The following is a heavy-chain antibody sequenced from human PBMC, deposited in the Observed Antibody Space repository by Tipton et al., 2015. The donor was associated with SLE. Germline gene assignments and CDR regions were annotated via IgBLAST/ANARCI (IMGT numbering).Heavy chain of an antibody. J-gene: IGHJ3*02. V-gene: IGHV1-69*05. CDR3: ARDQLGDAFDI. CDR2: IIPIFGTA. D-gene: IGHD2-2*01. CDR1: GYTFTSYA. Sequence: QSGPEVKKPGASVKVSCKASGYTFTSYAISWVRQAPGQGLEWMGGIIPIFGTANYAQKFQGRVTITTDESTSTAYMELSSLRSDDTAVYYCARDQLGDAFDIWGQGTMVTVSS.